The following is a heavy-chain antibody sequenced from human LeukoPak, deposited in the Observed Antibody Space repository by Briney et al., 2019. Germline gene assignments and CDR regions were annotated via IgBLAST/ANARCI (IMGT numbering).Heavy chain of an antibody. J-gene: IGHJ4*02. V-gene: IGHV1-24*01. D-gene: IGHD3-22*01. CDR2: FDPEDGET. Sequence: GASVKVSCKVSGYTLTELSMHWVRQAPGKGLEWMGGFDPEDGETIYAQKFQGRVTMTEDTSTDTAYMELSSLRSEDTAVYYCATDPFSYYDSSGYYGYWGQGTLVTVSS. CDR1: GYTLTELS. CDR3: ATDPFSYYDSSGYYGY.